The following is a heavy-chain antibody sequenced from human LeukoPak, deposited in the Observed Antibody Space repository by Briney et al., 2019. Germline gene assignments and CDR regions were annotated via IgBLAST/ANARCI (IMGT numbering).Heavy chain of an antibody. D-gene: IGHD4-17*01. CDR3: ARGGTTVTTPFDY. J-gene: IGHJ4*02. CDR1: EFTFSSYW. Sequence: PGGSLRLSCEASEFTFSSYWMHWVRQAPGKGLVWVSRINTDGSRTSYADSVKGRFTISRDNAKNTLYLQMNSLRAEDTAVYYCARGGTTVTTPFDYWGQGTLVTVSS. V-gene: IGHV3-74*01. CDR2: INTDGSRT.